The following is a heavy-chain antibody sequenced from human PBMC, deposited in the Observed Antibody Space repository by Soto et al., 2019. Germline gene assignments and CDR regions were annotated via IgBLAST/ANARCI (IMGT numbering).Heavy chain of an antibody. J-gene: IGHJ3*02. CDR1: GYTFTSYY. D-gene: IGHD3-22*01. Sequence: ASVKVSCKASGYTFTSYYMHWVRQAPGQGLEWMGMINPSGGSTSYAQKFQGRVTMTRDTSTSTVYMELSSLRSEDTAVYYCAREGITMIVVVTDDAFDIWGQGTMVTVSS. CDR3: AREGITMIVVVTDDAFDI. CDR2: INPSGGST. V-gene: IGHV1-46*01.